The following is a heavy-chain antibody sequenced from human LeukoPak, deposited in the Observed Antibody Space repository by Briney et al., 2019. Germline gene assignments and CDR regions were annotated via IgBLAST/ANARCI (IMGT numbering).Heavy chain of an antibody. D-gene: IGHD3-10*01. CDR3: ARVREGSYYDY. CDR1: GFTFSSYA. Sequence: PGGSLRLSCAASGFTFSSYAMHWVRQAPGKGLEWVAVISYDGSNKYYADSVKGRFTISRDNSKNTLHLQMNSLRAEDTAVYYCARVREGSYYDYWGQGTLVTVSS. V-gene: IGHV3-30-3*01. J-gene: IGHJ4*02. CDR2: ISYDGSNK.